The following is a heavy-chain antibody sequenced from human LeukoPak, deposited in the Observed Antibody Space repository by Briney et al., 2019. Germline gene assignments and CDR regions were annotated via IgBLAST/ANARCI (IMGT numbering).Heavy chain of an antibody. CDR2: INHSGST. J-gene: IGHJ4*02. V-gene: IGHV4-34*01. Sequence: PSETLSLTCAVYGGSFSGYYWSWIRQPPGKGLEWIGEINHSGSTNYNPSLKSRVTISVDTSKNQFSLKRSSVTAADTAVYYCARRRPGYSSSWPFDYWGQGTLVTVSS. D-gene: IGHD6-13*01. CDR1: GGSFSGYY. CDR3: ARRRPGYSSSWPFDY.